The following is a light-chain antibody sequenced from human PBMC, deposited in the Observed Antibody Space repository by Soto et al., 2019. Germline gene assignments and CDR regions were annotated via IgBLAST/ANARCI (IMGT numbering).Light chain of an antibody. V-gene: IGKV3-20*01. Sequence: EFVLTQSPGKLSLSPGERATLSCRASQSISSGFLAWYQQKPGQAPRLLIYGASHRGTGITDRFSGSGSGTDFTLTIIRLEPEDFAVYYCQQYGSSPPLTFGGGTKVEIK. CDR3: QQYGSSPPLT. CDR2: GAS. CDR1: QSISSGF. J-gene: IGKJ4*01.